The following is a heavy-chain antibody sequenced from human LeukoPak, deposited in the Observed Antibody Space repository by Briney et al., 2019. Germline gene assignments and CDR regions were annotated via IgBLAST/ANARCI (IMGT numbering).Heavy chain of an antibody. CDR1: GYTFTSYA. CDR3: ASGYRIAARPFIHQFDY. CDR2: INTNTGNP. V-gene: IGHV7-4-1*02. J-gene: IGHJ4*02. D-gene: IGHD6-6*01. Sequence: ASVKVSCKASGYTFTSYAMNWVRQAPGQGLEWMGWINTNTGNPTYAQGFTGRFVFSLDTSVSTAYLQISSLKAEDTAVYYCASGYRIAARPFIHQFDYWGQGTLVTVSS.